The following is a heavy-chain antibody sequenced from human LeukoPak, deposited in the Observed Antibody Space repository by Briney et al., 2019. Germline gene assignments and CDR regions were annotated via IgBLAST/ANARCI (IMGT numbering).Heavy chain of an antibody. CDR3: ARDEGPGELSHWFDP. J-gene: IGHJ5*02. V-gene: IGHV1-18*01. D-gene: IGHD3-10*01. Sequence: ASVKVSCKASGYTFTSYGISWVRQAPGQGLEWMGWISAYNGNTNYAQKLQGRVTMTTDTSTSTAYMELRSLRSDDTAVYYCARDEGPGELSHWFDPRGQGTLVTVSS. CDR1: GYTFTSYG. CDR2: ISAYNGNT.